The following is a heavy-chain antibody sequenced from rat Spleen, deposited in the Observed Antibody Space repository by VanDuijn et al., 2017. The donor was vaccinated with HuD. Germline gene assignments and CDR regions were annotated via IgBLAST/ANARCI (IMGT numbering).Heavy chain of an antibody. CDR2: ISYEGNTA. V-gene: IGHV5-22*01. Sequence: EVQLAESGGGLVQPGRSLKLSCAVSGFTFSDYYMAWVRQAPTKGLEWVASISYEGNTAFYGDSMKGRFTISRDNAKSTLYLQMDSLRSEDTATYYCTAHGPRISRFAYWGQGTLVTVSS. J-gene: IGHJ3*01. CDR3: TAHGPRISRFAY. D-gene: IGHD1-6*01. CDR1: GFTFSDYY.